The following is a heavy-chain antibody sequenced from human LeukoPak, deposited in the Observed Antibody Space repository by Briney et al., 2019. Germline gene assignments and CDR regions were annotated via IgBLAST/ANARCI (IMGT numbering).Heavy chain of an antibody. J-gene: IGHJ4*02. CDR2: ISSSSSTI. CDR3: AITYDSSGYYSPNLAFDY. CDR1: GFTFSSYS. D-gene: IGHD3-22*01. V-gene: IGHV3-48*01. Sequence: GGSLRLSCAASGFTFSSYSMNWVRQARGKGLGWVSYISSSSSTIYYADSVKGRFTISRDNAKNSLYLQMNSLRAEDTAVYYCAITYDSSGYYSPNLAFDYWGQGTLVTVSS.